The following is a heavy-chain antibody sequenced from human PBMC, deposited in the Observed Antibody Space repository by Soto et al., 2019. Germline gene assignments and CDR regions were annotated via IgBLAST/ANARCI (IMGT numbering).Heavy chain of an antibody. J-gene: IGHJ3*02. D-gene: IGHD4-4*01. CDR1: GFIFNDHN. CDR3: ARDLGYSLGLWRDAFHI. Sequence: EVQLVESGGALVQPGGSLRLSCAASGFIFNDHNMEWVRQAPGKGPEWLGRISTRGMRYVTEYAPSVRGRYTISRDDSQNSLYLQMTSLRTDDTAVYYCARDLGYSLGLWRDAFHIWGRGTMVTVSS. V-gene: IGHV3-72*01. CDR2: ISTRGMRYVT.